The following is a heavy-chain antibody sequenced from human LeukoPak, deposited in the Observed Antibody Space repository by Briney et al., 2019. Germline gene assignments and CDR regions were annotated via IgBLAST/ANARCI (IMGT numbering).Heavy chain of an antibody. D-gene: IGHD3-10*01. CDR2: ISWNSGSI. V-gene: IGHV3-9*01. CDR3: AKSLGFGEYYYYYYGMDV. J-gene: IGHJ6*02. CDR1: GFTFDDYA. Sequence: GGSLRLSCAASGFTFDDYAMHWVRQAPGKGLEWVSGISWNSGSIGYADSVEGRFTISRDNAKNSLYLQMNSLRAEDTALYYCAKSLGFGEYYYYYYGMDVGGQGTTVTVSS.